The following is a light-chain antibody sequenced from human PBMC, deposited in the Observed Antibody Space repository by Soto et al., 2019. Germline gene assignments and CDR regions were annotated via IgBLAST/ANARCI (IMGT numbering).Light chain of an antibody. CDR2: AAS. CDR1: QSVSSTY. J-gene: IGKJ4*01. Sequence: EIVLTQSPGTLSLSPGESATLSCRASQSVSSTYLAWYQQKPGQAPRLLIYAASSRAPGIPDRFSGSGSGTDFTLTISRLGPEDFAVYFCQQYDGSPLTFGGGTKVEIK. V-gene: IGKV3-20*01. CDR3: QQYDGSPLT.